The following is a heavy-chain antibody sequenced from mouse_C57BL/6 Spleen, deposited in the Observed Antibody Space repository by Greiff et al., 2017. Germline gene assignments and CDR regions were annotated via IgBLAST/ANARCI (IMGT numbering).Heavy chain of an antibody. D-gene: IGHD1-1*01. V-gene: IGHV1-5*01. CDR2: IYPGNSDT. CDR3: ARGGSTTVVARWYNDV. J-gene: IGHJ1*03. Sequence: VQLQQSGTVLARPGASVKMSCKTSGYTFTSYWMHWVKQRPGQGLEWIGAIYPGNSDTSYNQQFKGKAKLTAVTSASTAYMELSSLTNEDSAVYDCARGGSTTVVARWYNDVWGTGTTVNVSS. CDR1: GYTFTSYW.